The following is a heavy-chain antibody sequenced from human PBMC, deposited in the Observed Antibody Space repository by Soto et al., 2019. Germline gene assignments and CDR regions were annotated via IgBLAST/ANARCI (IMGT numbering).Heavy chain of an antibody. CDR2: ISAYNGNT. CDR3: ARGRTYYYDSSGYYLDY. J-gene: IGHJ4*02. V-gene: IGHV1-18*01. D-gene: IGHD3-22*01. Sequence: ASVKVSCTASGYTFTSYGISWVRQAPGQGLEWMGWISAYNGNTNYAQKLQGRVTMTTDTSTSTAYMELRSLRSDDTAVYYCARGRTYYYDSSGYYLDYWGQGTLVTVSS. CDR1: GYTFTSYG.